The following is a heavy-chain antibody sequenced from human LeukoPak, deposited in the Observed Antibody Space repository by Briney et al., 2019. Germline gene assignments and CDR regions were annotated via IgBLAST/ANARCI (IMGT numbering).Heavy chain of an antibody. D-gene: IGHD3-16*02. J-gene: IGHJ4*02. CDR1: GYTFTSYY. CDR3: ARDYDYVWGSYRLQFDY. CDR2: INPSGGST. V-gene: IGHV1-46*01. Sequence: GASVKVSCKASGYTFTSYYMHWVRQAPGQGLEWMGIINPSGGSTSYAQKFQGRVTMTRDTSTSTVYMELSSLRSDDTAVYYCARDYDYVWGSYRLQFDYWGQGTLVTVSS.